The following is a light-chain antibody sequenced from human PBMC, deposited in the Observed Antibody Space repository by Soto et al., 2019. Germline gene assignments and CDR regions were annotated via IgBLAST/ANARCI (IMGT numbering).Light chain of an antibody. CDR2: DES. CDR3: QQRSNWRYT. CDR1: QRVSSS. Sequence: EIVLTQAPATLSLSPGERATHSCRASQRVSSSLAWYQQNPGQAPRLLIYDESNRATGIPARFSGSGSGADLSHTISSLEPEDFAVSHRQQRSNWRYTLCQGTELEIK. V-gene: IGKV3-11*01. J-gene: IGKJ2*01.